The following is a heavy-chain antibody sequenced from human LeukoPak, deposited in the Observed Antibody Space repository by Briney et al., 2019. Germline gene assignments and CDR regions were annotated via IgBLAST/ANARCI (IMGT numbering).Heavy chain of an antibody. CDR2: IYYSGST. CDR3: ARDRGYYNQ. V-gene: IGHV4-59*12. CDR1: GGSISSYY. Sequence: SETLSLTCTVSGGSISSYYWSWIRQPPGKGLEWIGYIYYSGSTNYSPSLKSRVTISVDTSKNQFSLKLSSVTAADTAVYYCARDRGYYNQWGQGTLVTVSS. D-gene: IGHD3-9*01. J-gene: IGHJ4*02.